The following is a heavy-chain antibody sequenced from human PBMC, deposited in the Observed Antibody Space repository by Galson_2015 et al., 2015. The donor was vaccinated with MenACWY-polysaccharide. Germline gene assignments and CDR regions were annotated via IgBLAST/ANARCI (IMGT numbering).Heavy chain of an antibody. CDR3: AHRRGVNNGWLS. D-gene: IGHD3-10*01. CDR2: IYWIEDK. V-gene: IGHV2-5*01. J-gene: IGHJ4*02. Sequence: PALVKPTQTLTLTCSFSGFSLSTSGVGVGWIRQPPGKALEWLAVIYWIEDKGHSPSLESRPTITMDNSKDQVVLTMTNMDPVDTATYYCAHRRGVNNGWLSWGQGILVTVSS. CDR1: GFSLSTSGVG.